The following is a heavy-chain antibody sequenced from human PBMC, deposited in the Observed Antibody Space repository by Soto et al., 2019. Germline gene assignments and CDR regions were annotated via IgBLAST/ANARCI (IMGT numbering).Heavy chain of an antibody. V-gene: IGHV4-34*01. J-gene: IGHJ6*02. CDR3: ARGRRGIVATINYYYYYGMDV. CDR2: INHSGST. Sequence: PSETLSLTCAVYGWSFSGYYWSWIRQPPGKGLEWIGEINHSGSTNYNPSLKSRVTISVDTSKNQFSLKLSSVTAADTAVYYCARGRRGIVATINYYYYYGMDVWGQGTTVTVSS. CDR1: GWSFSGYY. D-gene: IGHD5-12*01.